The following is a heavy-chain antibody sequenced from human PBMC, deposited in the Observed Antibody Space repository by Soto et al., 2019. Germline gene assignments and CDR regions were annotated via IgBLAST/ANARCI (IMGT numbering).Heavy chain of an antibody. CDR2: LSGRGGAV. D-gene: IGHD3-10*01. J-gene: IGHJ6*02. Sequence: GGSLRLSCAASGFAFSSYAMAWVRQAPGKGLEWVASLSGRGGAVYHADSVKGRFTISRDNSKDTLFLQMNSLRAEDTALYYCAKGGDMVRHGMDVWGQGTAVTV. V-gene: IGHV3-23*01. CDR1: GFAFSSYA. CDR3: AKGGDMVRHGMDV.